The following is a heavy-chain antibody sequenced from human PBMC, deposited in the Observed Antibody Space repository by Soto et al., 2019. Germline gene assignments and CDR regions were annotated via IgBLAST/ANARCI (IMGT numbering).Heavy chain of an antibody. J-gene: IGHJ4*02. CDR3: ARRGVWFGELLPLDY. V-gene: IGHV3-33*01. CDR1: GFTFSSYG. D-gene: IGHD3-10*01. Sequence: GGSLRLSCAASGFTFSSYGMHWVRQAPGKGLEWVAVIWYDGSNKYYADSVKGRFTISRDNSKNTLYLQMNSLRAEDTAVYYCARRGVWFGELLPLDYWGQGTLVTVSS. CDR2: IWYDGSNK.